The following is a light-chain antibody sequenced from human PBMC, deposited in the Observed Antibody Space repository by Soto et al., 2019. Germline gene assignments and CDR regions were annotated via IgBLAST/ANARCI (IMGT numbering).Light chain of an antibody. CDR1: QSVLYRSNKKNY. Sequence: VMTQSPDALAVSLGEGATIDCKSSQSVLYRSNKKNYLVWYQQKPGQPPKLLISWASTRESGVPDRISGSGGGEDFPPISSHLQAEDVVVYCCQEYYSNPRTFGQGTKVDIK. J-gene: IGKJ1*01. CDR3: QEYYSNPRT. V-gene: IGKV4-1*01. CDR2: WAS.